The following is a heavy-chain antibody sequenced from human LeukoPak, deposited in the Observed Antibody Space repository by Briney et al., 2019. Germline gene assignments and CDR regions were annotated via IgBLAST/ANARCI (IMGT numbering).Heavy chain of an antibody. V-gene: IGHV1-2*02. CDR3: APSGSSDYYFDY. CDR2: INPNTGAT. J-gene: IGHJ4*02. Sequence: GASVKVSCKTSGYTFTGYYMHWVRQAPGQGPEWMGWINPNTGATNYAQKFQGRVTMTRDTSVSTAYMELRSLRSDDTAVYYCAPSGSSDYYFDYWGQGTLVTVSS. CDR1: GYTFTGYY. D-gene: IGHD1-26*01.